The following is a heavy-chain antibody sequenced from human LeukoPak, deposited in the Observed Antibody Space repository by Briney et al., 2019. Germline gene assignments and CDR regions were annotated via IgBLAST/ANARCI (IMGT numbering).Heavy chain of an antibody. CDR3: ARGMGEMPNYFDY. J-gene: IGHJ4*02. CDR1: GFTFSSYA. Sequence: GGSLRLSCAASGFTFSSYAMHWVRQAPGRGLEYVSAISSNGGSTYYANSVKGRFTISRDSSKNTLYLQMGSLRAEDMAVYYCARGMGEMPNYFDYWGQGTLVTVSS. CDR2: ISSNGGST. D-gene: IGHD5-24*01. V-gene: IGHV3-64*01.